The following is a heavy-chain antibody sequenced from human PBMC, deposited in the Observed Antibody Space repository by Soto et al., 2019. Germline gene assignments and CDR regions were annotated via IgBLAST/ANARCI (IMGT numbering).Heavy chain of an antibody. Sequence: GGSLRLSCAASGFTFSSYAMHWVRQAQGKGLEWVAVISYDGSNKYYADSVKGRFTISRDNSKNTLYLQMNSLRAEDTAVYYCARESWDIVVVVAAPYGMDVWGQGTTVTVSS. CDR2: ISYDGSNK. CDR1: GFTFSSYA. D-gene: IGHD2-15*01. V-gene: IGHV3-30-3*01. J-gene: IGHJ6*02. CDR3: ARESWDIVVVVAAPYGMDV.